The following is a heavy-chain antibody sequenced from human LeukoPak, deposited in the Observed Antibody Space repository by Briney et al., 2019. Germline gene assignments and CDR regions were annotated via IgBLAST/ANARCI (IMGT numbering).Heavy chain of an antibody. V-gene: IGHV1-2*02. J-gene: IGHJ5*02. Sequence: ASVKVSCKASGYTFTSYGISWVRQAPGQGLEWMGWINPNSGGTNYAQKFQDRVTMTRDTSMNTAYMEISSLRYDDTAVYYCGRGIQSFDPWGQGTLVTVSS. CDR1: GYTFTSYG. CDR2: INPNSGGT. CDR3: GRGIQSFDP.